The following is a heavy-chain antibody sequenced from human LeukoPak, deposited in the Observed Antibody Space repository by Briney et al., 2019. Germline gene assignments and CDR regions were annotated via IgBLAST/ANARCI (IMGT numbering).Heavy chain of an antibody. J-gene: IGHJ6*03. Sequence: SVKVSCKASGGTFSSYAISWVRQAPGQGLEWMGRIIPILGIANYAQKFQGRVTITADKSTSTAYMELSSLRSEDTAVYYCARGTYYDFWSGYYTSGVYYYYMDVWGKGTTVTVSS. V-gene: IGHV1-69*04. D-gene: IGHD3-3*01. CDR1: GGTFSSYA. CDR3: ARGTYYDFWSGYYTSGVYYYYMDV. CDR2: IIPILGIA.